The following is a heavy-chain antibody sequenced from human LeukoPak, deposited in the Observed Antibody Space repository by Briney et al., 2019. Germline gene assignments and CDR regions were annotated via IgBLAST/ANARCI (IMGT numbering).Heavy chain of an antibody. Sequence: PGGSLRLSCAASGFTFRTYAMSWVRQPPGKGLEWVSDISGSGDSTYYANSVKGRFTISRDNSKTSLYLQMNSLRAEDTAVYYCAKDVGYCSTTSCYYFDYWGQGTLVTVSS. J-gene: IGHJ4*02. V-gene: IGHV3-23*01. CDR3: AKDVGYCSTTSCYYFDY. D-gene: IGHD2-2*01. CDR2: ISGSGDST. CDR1: GFTFRTYA.